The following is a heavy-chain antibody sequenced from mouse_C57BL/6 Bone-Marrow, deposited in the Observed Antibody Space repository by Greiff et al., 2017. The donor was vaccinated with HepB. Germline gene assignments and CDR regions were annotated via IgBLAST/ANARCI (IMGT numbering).Heavy chain of an antibody. Sequence: EVQLQQSGPELVKPGASVKISCKASGYSFTGYYMNWVKQSPEKSLEWIGEINPSTGGTTYNQKFKAKATLTVDKSSSTAYMQLKSLTSEDSAVYYCARCGSSYVDYFDYWGQGTTRTVSS. CDR1: GYSFTGYY. D-gene: IGHD1-1*01. CDR2: INPSTGGT. V-gene: IGHV1-42*01. CDR3: ARCGSSYVDYFDY. J-gene: IGHJ2*01.